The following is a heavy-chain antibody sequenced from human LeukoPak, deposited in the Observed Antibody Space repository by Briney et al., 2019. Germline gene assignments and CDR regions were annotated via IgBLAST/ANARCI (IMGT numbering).Heavy chain of an antibody. Sequence: ASVRVSCKASGYTFTSYYMHWVRQAPGQGLEWMGIINPSSGSTTYAQKFQDRVTMTRDTSTSTVYMELSSLRSEDTAVYSCARGFRSRGPNGMDVWGQGTTVTVSS. CDR2: INPSSGST. CDR1: GYTFTSYY. V-gene: IGHV1-46*01. D-gene: IGHD3-10*01. CDR3: ARGFRSRGPNGMDV. J-gene: IGHJ6*02.